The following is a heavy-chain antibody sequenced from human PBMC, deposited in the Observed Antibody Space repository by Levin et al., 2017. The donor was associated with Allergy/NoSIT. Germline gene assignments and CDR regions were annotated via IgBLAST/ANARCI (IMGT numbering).Heavy chain of an antibody. CDR1: GFTFSSHG. J-gene: IGHJ4*02. Sequence: GESLKISCAASGFTFSSHGMSWVRQAPGRGLEWVSGISGADGSTTYADSVKGRFTVSRDNSKNTLYLQMNSLRVDDTAVYYCARGVYCSAGTCYAPDYWGQGTLITVSS. CDR2: ISGADGST. D-gene: IGHD2-15*01. V-gene: IGHV3-23*01. CDR3: ARGVYCSAGTCYAPDY.